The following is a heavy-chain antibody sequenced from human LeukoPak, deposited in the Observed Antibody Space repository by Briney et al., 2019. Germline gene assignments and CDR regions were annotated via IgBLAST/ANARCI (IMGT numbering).Heavy chain of an antibody. Sequence: GGSLRLSCAASGFTFSSIGVNWVRQAPGKGLEWVSYISSGSSTIYYADSVKGRFTISRDNAKNSLYLQMNSLRAEDTAVYYCARGYSYGYRYFDYWGQGTLVTVSS. CDR2: ISSGSSTI. J-gene: IGHJ4*02. CDR3: ARGYSYGYRYFDY. D-gene: IGHD5-18*01. V-gene: IGHV3-48*01. CDR1: GFTFSSIG.